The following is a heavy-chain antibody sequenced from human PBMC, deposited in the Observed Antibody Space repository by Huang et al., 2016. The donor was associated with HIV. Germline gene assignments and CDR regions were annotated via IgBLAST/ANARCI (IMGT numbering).Heavy chain of an antibody. V-gene: IGHV3-64*07. J-gene: IGHJ2*01. D-gene: IGHD3-10*01. CDR2: ITSNGGST. CDR1: GFTFNTSA. CDR3: ARGYGSGSPYFDL. Sequence: EVQLVESGGGLVQPGGSLRLSCAASGFTFNTSAVNWVRQAPGKGLEYGSGITSNGGSTYHADSVKGRFTIARDNSKNTLFLQMGSLRAEDMAVYYCARGYGSGSPYFDLWGHGTLVTVSS.